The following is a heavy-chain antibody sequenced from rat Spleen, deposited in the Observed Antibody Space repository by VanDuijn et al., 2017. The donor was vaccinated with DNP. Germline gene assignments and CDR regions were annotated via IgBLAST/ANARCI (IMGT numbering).Heavy chain of an antibody. J-gene: IGHJ2*01. CDR2: ISTSGGST. D-gene: IGHD1-3*01. Sequence: SGGGLVEPGRSMKLSCAASGFTFSSFPMAWVRQAPTKGLEWVATISTSGGSTYYRDSVKGRFTISRDNAKSTLYLQMNSLRSEDTATYYCTRGTVATDYWGQGVMVTVSS. CDR3: TRGTVATDY. CDR1: GFTFSSFP. V-gene: IGHV5-46*01.